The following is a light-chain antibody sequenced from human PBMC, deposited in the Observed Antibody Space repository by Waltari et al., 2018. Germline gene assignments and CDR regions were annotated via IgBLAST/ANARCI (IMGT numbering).Light chain of an antibody. CDR1: QNLLPSTGYTY. CDR3: MQVLQTPIT. CDR2: LGS. V-gene: IGKV2-28*01. Sequence: DIVLPNSPFPLSVTLGDPASISCRSRQNLLPSTGYTYLDWYLQKPGQSPQVLIFLGSNRASGVPDRFSGSGSGTDFTLKISRVKAEDVGVYYCMQVLQTPITFGQGTRLEIK. J-gene: IGKJ5*01.